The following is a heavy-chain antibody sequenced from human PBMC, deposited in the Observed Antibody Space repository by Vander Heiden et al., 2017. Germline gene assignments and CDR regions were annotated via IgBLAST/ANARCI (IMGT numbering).Heavy chain of an antibody. CDR1: GGSFSGYY. CDR2: INHSGST. V-gene: IGHV4-34*01. CDR3: ARGHCSSTSCDYYYGMDV. J-gene: IGHJ6*02. D-gene: IGHD2-2*01. Sequence: QVQLQQRGAGLLKPSETLSLTCAVYGGSFSGYYWSWIRQPPGKGLEWIGEINHSGSTNYNPSLKSRVTISVDTSKNQFSLKLSSVTAADTAVYYCARGHCSSTSCDYYYGMDVWGQGTTVTVSS.